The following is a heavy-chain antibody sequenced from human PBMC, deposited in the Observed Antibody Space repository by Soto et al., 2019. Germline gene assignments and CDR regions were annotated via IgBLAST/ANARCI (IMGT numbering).Heavy chain of an antibody. V-gene: IGHV3-9*01. Sequence: GGSLRLSCAASGFTFDDYAMYWVRQVLGKGLEWVSSISWNSGNIGYADSVKGRFTTSRDNAENSLYLQMNSLRPEDTALYYCVRSKGGYSYGTPFDYWGQGTLVT. CDR1: GFTFDDYA. CDR2: ISWNSGNI. D-gene: IGHD5-18*01. J-gene: IGHJ4*02. CDR3: VRSKGGYSYGTPFDY.